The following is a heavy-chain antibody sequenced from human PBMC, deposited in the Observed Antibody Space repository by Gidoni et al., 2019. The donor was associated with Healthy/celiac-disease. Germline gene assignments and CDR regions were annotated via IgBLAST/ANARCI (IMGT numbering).Heavy chain of an antibody. J-gene: IGHJ4*02. CDR3: ARGEVVVTAYYFDY. V-gene: IGHV1-69*04. CDR1: GGTFSSYA. Sequence: QVQLVQSGAEGKKHGSSGKVSGKASGGTFSSYAISWVRQAPGQGLEWMGRIIPILGIANYAQNFQGSVTITADKSTSTSYMELSSLRSEDTAVYYCARGEVVVTAYYFDYWGQGTLVTVSS. D-gene: IGHD2-21*02. CDR2: IIPILGIA.